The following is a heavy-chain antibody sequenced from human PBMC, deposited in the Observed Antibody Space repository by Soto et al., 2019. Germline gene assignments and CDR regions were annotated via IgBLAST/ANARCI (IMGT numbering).Heavy chain of an antibody. D-gene: IGHD6-19*01. Sequence: ASVKVSCKASGGTFSSYAISWVRQAPGQGLEWMGGIIPIFGTANYAQKFQGRVTITADESTSTAYMELSSLRSEDTAVYYCARDWDSSGWYHYWGQGTLVTVSS. CDR1: GGTFSSYA. V-gene: IGHV1-69*13. CDR3: ARDWDSSGWYHY. CDR2: IIPIFGTA. J-gene: IGHJ4*02.